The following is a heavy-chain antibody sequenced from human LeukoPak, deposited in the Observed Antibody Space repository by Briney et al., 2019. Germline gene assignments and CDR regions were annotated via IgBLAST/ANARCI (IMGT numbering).Heavy chain of an antibody. D-gene: IGHD5-18*01. CDR1: GGSISSGDYY. Sequence: PSQTLSLTCTVSGGSISSGDYYWSWIRQPPGKGLEWIGCIYYSGSTYYNPSLKSRVTTSVDTSKNQFSLKLSSVTAADTAVYYCARVRIQLSGYYFDYWGQGTLVTVSP. CDR2: IYYSGST. V-gene: IGHV4-30-4*08. J-gene: IGHJ4*02. CDR3: ARVRIQLSGYYFDY.